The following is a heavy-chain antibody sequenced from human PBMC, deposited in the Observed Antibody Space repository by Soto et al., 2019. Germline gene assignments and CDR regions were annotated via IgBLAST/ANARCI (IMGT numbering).Heavy chain of an antibody. CDR2: INQDGSEK. CDR1: GFTFSTYW. CDR3: SRSLDS. V-gene: IGHV3-7*01. Sequence: GGSLRLSCAASGFTFSTYWMDWVRQTPGKGLEWVANINQDGSEKNYVDSVKGRFTIYRDNAKNSLYLQMSSLTAEDSALYYCSRSLDSWGQGTLVTVSS. J-gene: IGHJ4*02.